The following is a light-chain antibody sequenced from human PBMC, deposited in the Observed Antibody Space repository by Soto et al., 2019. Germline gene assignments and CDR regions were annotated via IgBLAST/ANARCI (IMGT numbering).Light chain of an antibody. V-gene: IGKV3-15*01. CDR3: QQYNDNWPT. CDR2: GAS. CDR1: QSVRTN. J-gene: IGKJ1*01. Sequence: EIVMTQSPATLSVSPGETVTLSCRASQSVRTNLAWYQHKPGHSPRLLIYGASNTATGFPARFTGSGSGTEFTLTISSLHSADFAVYYCQQYNDNWPTFGQGTKVEIK.